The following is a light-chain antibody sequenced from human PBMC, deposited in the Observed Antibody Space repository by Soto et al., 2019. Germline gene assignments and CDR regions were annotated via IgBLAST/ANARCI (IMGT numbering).Light chain of an antibody. CDR2: AAS. CDR3: QQSYSSPGT. V-gene: IGKV1-39*01. CDR1: QSISRY. J-gene: IGKJ1*01. Sequence: DIQMTQSPSSLSASVGDRVTITCRASQSISRYLNWYQLKPGKAPKLLIYAASSLQSGVPSRFTGSGSWTDFTLTISSLQPEDIASYYCQQSYSSPGTFGRGTKVEIK.